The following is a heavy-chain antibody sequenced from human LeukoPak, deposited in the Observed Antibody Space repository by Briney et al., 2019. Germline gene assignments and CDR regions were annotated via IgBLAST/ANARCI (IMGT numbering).Heavy chain of an antibody. Sequence: SETLSLTCTASGGSISSYYWSWIRQPPGKGMEWIGYIYYSGSTNYNPSLKSRVTISVDTSKNQFSLKLSSVTAADTAVYYCRSSGWYEGDYWGQGTLVTVSS. V-gene: IGHV4-59*01. J-gene: IGHJ4*02. D-gene: IGHD6-19*01. CDR3: RSSGWYEGDY. CDR1: GGSISSYY. CDR2: IYYSGST.